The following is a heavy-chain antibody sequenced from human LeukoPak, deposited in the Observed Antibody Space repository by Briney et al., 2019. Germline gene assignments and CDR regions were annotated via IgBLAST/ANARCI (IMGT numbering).Heavy chain of an antibody. CDR1: GVTDGSKY. D-gene: IGHD3-3*01. Sequence: GRHLRLSVADPGVTDGSKYGSSARHAPGKGLEWVSVIYSGGSTYYADSVKGRFTISRDNSKNTLYLQMNSLRAEATAVYYCARDRITIFGGGAGFDPWGQGTLVTVSS. J-gene: IGHJ5*02. CDR2: IYSGGST. CDR3: ARDRITIFGGGAGFDP. V-gene: IGHV3-66*01.